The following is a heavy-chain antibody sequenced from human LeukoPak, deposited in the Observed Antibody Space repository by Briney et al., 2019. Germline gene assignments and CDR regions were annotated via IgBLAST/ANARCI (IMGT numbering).Heavy chain of an antibody. CDR3: ARDRGYYYDSSGYFGY. D-gene: IGHD3-22*01. CDR1: GGSISSYY. Sequence: SETLSLTCTVSGGSISSYYWSWIRQPPGKGLEWIGYIYYSGSTNYNPSLKSRVTISVDTSKNQFSLKLSSVTAADTAVYYCARDRGYYYDSSGYFGYWGQGTLVTVSS. V-gene: IGHV4-59*01. CDR2: IYYSGST. J-gene: IGHJ4*02.